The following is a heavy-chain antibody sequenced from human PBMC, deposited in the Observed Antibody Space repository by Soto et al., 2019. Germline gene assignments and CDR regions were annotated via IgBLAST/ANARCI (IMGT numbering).Heavy chain of an antibody. CDR3: GAYSSSWYDY. D-gene: IGHD6-13*01. V-gene: IGHV3-23*01. CDR2: IGSGGGT. CDR1: GFTFSNYA. J-gene: IGHJ4*02. Sequence: EVHLLESGGGLVQPGGSLRVSCAASGFTFSNYAMSWVRQASGKGLEWVSTIGSGGGTYYADSVKGRFTISRDDSKNTLYLQMNSLSADDTAVYYCGAYSSSWYDYGGQGTLVTVSS.